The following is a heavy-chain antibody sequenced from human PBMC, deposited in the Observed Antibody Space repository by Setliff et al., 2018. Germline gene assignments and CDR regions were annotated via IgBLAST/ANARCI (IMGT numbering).Heavy chain of an antibody. J-gene: IGHJ4*02. V-gene: IGHV3-53*01. CDR1: GFTVSSNY. Sequence: LRLSCAASGFTVSSNYMSWVRQAPGKGLEWVSVIYSGGSTYYADSVKGRFTISRDNSKNTLYLQMNSLRAEDTAVYYCAKEERLHGDYEAFDYWGQGTLVTVSS. CDR3: AKEERLHGDYEAFDY. CDR2: IYSGGST. D-gene: IGHD4-17*01.